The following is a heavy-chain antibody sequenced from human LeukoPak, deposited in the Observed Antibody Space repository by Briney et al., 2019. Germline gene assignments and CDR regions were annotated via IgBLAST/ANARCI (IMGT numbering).Heavy chain of an antibody. CDR3: ARCKQWRWFDP. V-gene: IGHV4-39*01. CDR2: IYYSGST. J-gene: IGHJ5*02. D-gene: IGHD6-19*01. CDR1: GGSISSSSYY. Sequence: SETLSLTCTVSGGSISSSSYYWGWIRQPPGKGLEWIGSIYYSGSTYYNPSLKSRVTISVYTSKNQFSLKLSSVTAADTAVYYCARCKQWRWFDPWGQGTLVTVSS.